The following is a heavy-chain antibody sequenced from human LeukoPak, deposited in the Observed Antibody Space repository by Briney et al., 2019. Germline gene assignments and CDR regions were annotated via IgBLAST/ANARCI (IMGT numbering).Heavy chain of an antibody. D-gene: IGHD5-12*01. Sequence: PSETLSLTCTVSGDSISNGGSISNGGHYWSWIRQFPGKGLEWIGYIYHSGNTYYNPSLESRVTISVDTSENRFSLRLNSVTPADTAIYYCARDTRIEWLRFLDYWGQGILVTVSS. V-gene: IGHV4-31*03. CDR2: IYHSGNT. CDR1: GDSISNGGSISNGGHY. J-gene: IGHJ4*02. CDR3: ARDTRIEWLRFLDY.